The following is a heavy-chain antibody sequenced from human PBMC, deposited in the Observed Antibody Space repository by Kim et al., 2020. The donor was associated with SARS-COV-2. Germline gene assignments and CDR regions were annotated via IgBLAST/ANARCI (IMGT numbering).Heavy chain of an antibody. CDR2: IIPIFGTA. Sequence: SVKVSCKASGGTFSSYAISWVRQAPGQGLEWMGGIIPIFGTANYAQKFQGRVTITADESTSTAYMELSSLRSEDTAVYYCARAPLMYTVTTRRDYYYGMDVWGQGTTVTVSS. D-gene: IGHD4-17*01. CDR3: ARAPLMYTVTTRRDYYYGMDV. J-gene: IGHJ6*02. CDR1: GGTFSSYA. V-gene: IGHV1-69*13.